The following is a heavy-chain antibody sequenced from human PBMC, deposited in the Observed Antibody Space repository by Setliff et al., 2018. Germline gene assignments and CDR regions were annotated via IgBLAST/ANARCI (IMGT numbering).Heavy chain of an antibody. CDR3: AKDQGTGYCSGGSCYLFEP. Sequence: PGESLKISCAASGFTFRNYGMHWVRQAPGKGPEWVAVIWFDGGNEFYADSVRGRFTISRDNSKNMLYLQMDSLRVEDTAVYYCAKDQGTGYCSGGSCYLFEPWGPGVQVTVSS. D-gene: IGHD2-15*01. J-gene: IGHJ5*02. CDR1: GFTFRNYG. CDR2: IWFDGGNE. V-gene: IGHV3-33*03.